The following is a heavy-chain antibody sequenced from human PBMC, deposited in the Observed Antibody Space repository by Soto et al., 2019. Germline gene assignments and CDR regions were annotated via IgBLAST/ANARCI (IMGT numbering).Heavy chain of an antibody. V-gene: IGHV3-30*18. J-gene: IGHJ4*02. CDR1: GFTFSSYG. Sequence: QVQLVESGGGEVQPGRSLRLSCAASGFTFSSYGMHCVRHAPGKGLEWVAVISYDGSNKYYADSVKGRFTISRDNSKNTLYLQINSLRAEDTAVYYCAKDNLDINYFDYWGQGTLVTVSS. CDR2: ISYDGSNK. CDR3: AKDNLDINYFDY.